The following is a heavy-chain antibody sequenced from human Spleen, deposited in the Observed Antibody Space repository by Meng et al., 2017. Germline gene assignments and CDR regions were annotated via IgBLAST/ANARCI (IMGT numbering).Heavy chain of an antibody. J-gene: IGHJ6*02. CDR2: VKQDGSEK. D-gene: IGHD5-18*01. V-gene: IGHV3-7*01. CDR1: GFTFSTYW. CDR3: ARDRAVFAYSYGRGAYYSYGMDV. Sequence: GESLKISCAASGFTFSTYWMSWVRQAPGKGLEWVANVKQDGSEKQHVDSVKGRFTISRDNAKNSLYLQMSSLRAEDTAVYYCARDRAVFAYSYGRGAYYSYGMDVWGQGTTVTVSS.